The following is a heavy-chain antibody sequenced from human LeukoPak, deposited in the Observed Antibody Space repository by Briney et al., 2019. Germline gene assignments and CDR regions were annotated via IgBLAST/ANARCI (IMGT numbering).Heavy chain of an antibody. CDR1: GFSFNAYW. CDR3: ATFGLVAALDL. CDR2: INPAGSET. Sequence: GGSLRLSCAASGFSFNAYWMAWVRQAPGTGLEWVANINPAGSETFHVDPVKGRFSISRDHAKNLVYLQMNSLRAEDTAVYFCATFGLVAALDLWGQGTLVTVSS. D-gene: IGHD5-12*01. V-gene: IGHV3-7*01. J-gene: IGHJ4*02.